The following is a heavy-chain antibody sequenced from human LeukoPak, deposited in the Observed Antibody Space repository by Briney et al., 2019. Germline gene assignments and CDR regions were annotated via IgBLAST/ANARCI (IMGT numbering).Heavy chain of an antibody. CDR2: IYYSGST. CDR3: ATPLAVAGTLGAFDI. D-gene: IGHD6-19*01. V-gene: IGHV4-59*08. J-gene: IGHJ3*02. Sequence: SETLSLTCTVSGASISSYYWSWIRQPPGKRLEWIGYIYYSGSTNYNPSLKSRVTISVDTSKNQFSLKLSSVTAADTAVYYCATPLAVAGTLGAFDIWGQGTMVTVSS. CDR1: GASISSYY.